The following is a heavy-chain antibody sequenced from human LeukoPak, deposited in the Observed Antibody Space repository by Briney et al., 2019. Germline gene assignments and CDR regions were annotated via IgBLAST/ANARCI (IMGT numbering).Heavy chain of an antibody. V-gene: IGHV3-23*01. Sequence: QTGGSLRLSCAASGFTFSNYAVNWIRQAPGKGLKWVSVISGSGRSIYYTDSVKGRFTISRNNSKNTLYLQMNSLRAEDTAVYYCAMGATSWSGYSFPKIFQHWGRGTLVTVSS. D-gene: IGHD3-3*01. J-gene: IGHJ1*01. CDR2: ISGSGRSI. CDR1: GFTFSNYA. CDR3: AMGATSWSGYSFPKIFQH.